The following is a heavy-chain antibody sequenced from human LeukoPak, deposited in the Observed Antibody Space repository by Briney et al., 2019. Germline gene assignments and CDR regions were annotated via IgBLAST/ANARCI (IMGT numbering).Heavy chain of an antibody. CDR2: ISAYNGST. CDR3: ARGGGRNFWSGYDRVFDH. CDR1: GYTFIDYG. V-gene: IGHV1-18*01. J-gene: IGHJ4*02. Sequence: GASVKVSCKASGYTFIDYGISWVRQAPGQGVGWMGWISAYNGSTNYLKKFQGRVTMTKDTYTSTPYMELRGLRPDDTAVYYCARGGGRNFWSGYDRVFDHWGQGSLVTVSS. D-gene: IGHD3-3*01.